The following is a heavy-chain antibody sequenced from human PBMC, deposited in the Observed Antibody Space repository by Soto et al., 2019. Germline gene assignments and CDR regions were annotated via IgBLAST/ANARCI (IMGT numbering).Heavy chain of an antibody. CDR3: ARHAPGWSSGYYAQNPDY. CDR1: GGSISSYY. V-gene: IGHV4-59*08. D-gene: IGHD3-22*01. J-gene: IGHJ4*02. CDR2: IYYSGST. Sequence: QVQLQESGPGLVKPSETLSLTCTVSGGSISSYYWSWIRQPPGKGLEWIGYIYYSGSTNYNPSLKSRVTISVDTSKNQFSLKLSSVTAADTAVYYCARHAPGWSSGYYAQNPDYWGQGTLVTVSS.